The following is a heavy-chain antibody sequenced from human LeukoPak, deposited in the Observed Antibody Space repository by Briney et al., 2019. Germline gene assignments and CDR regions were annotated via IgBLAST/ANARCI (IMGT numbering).Heavy chain of an antibody. V-gene: IGHV3-23*01. CDR3: AKDPIFSGSYGVFDS. CDR1: EFTFSSCA. CDR2: IIDSGN. D-gene: IGHD1-26*01. J-gene: IGHJ4*02. Sequence: GGSLRLSCAASEFTFSSCAMSWVRQAPGKGLEWVSTIIDSGNSLADSVEGRFTISRDNSKNTLYLQMNSLRAGDTAVYYCAKDPIFSGSYGVFDSWGQGTQVTVSS.